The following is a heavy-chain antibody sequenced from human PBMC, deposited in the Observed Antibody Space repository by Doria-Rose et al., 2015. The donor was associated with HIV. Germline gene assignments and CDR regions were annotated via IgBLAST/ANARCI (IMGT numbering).Heavy chain of an antibody. D-gene: IGHD6-13*01. V-gene: IGHV2-26*01. J-gene: IGHJ4*02. CDR2: IFSDDDR. CDR1: GASLSSPGMG. CDR3: ARIKSSRWYHKYYFDF. Sequence: SGPVLVKPTETLTLTCTVSGASLSSPGMGVSWIRQPPGKALEWLANIFSDDDRSYKTSLKSRLTISRVTSKSQVFLTMTDMDPVDTATYYCARIKSSRWYHKYYFDFWGQGTLVIVSA.